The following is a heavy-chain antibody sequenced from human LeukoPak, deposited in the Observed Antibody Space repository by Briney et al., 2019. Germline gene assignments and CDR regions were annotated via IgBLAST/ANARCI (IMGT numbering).Heavy chain of an antibody. CDR2: IHNNGRT. Sequence: SETLSLTCTVSGDSISNYYWSWIRQPPGQGLEWIAYIHNNGRTKFNPSLKSRVTFSLDTSKNQFSLTLRSVTAADTAVYYCARHSLRGDSSFDLWGQGTMVTVSS. V-gene: IGHV4-59*08. CDR3: ARHSLRGDSSFDL. J-gene: IGHJ3*01. D-gene: IGHD2-21*02. CDR1: GDSISNYY.